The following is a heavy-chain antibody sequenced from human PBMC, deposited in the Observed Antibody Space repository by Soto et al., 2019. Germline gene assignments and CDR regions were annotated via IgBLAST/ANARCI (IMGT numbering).Heavy chain of an antibody. Sequence: GGSLRLCCASSGFTFSSFGMRLVRQAPGKGLEWVAVISYDGSNKYYADSVKGRFTISRDNSKNTLYLQMNSLRAEDTAVYYCARPLRLYWPEYWFDPWGQGTLVTVSS. CDR2: ISYDGSNK. D-gene: IGHD2-8*02. J-gene: IGHJ5*02. CDR3: ARPLRLYWPEYWFDP. V-gene: IGHV3-30-3*01. CDR1: GFTFSSFG.